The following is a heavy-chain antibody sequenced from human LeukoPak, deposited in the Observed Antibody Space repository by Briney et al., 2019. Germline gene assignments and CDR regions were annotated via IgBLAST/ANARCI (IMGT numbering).Heavy chain of an antibody. CDR2: IYSGGSI. J-gene: IGHJ3*02. V-gene: IGHV3-66*01. D-gene: IGHD6-19*01. Sequence: GGSLRLSCAASGFTVSSNYMSWVRQAPGKGLEWVSVIYSGGSIYYADSVKGRFTISRDNSKNTLYLQMNSLRAEDTAVYYCARDQWGIAVAGIDRTGDAFDIWGQGTMVTVSS. CDR1: GFTVSSNY. CDR3: ARDQWGIAVAGIDRTGDAFDI.